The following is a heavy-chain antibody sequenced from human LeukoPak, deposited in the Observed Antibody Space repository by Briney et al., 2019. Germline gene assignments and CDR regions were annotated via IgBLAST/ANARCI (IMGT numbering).Heavy chain of an antibody. J-gene: IGHJ4*02. CDR3: ARRANYYDSSGNWDY. D-gene: IGHD3-22*01. CDR1: GGSISSSSYY. CDR2: IYYSGST. Sequence: SETLSLTCTVSGGSISSSSYYWGWIRQPPGTGLEWIGSIYYSGSTYYNPSLKSRVTISVDTSKNQFSLKLSSVTAADTAVYYCARRANYYDSSGNWDYWGQGTLVTVSS. V-gene: IGHV4-39*01.